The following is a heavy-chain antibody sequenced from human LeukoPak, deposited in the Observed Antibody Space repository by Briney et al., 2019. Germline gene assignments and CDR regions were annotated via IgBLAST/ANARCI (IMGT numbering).Heavy chain of an antibody. V-gene: IGHV3-23*01. D-gene: IGHD2-8*02. CDR3: AKASTGGWPYYFDS. Sequence: GGSLRLSCAASGFTFSNYVMAWVRQTPEKGLEWVSAINGGGNTYYPDPMKGRFTISRDRSENTVYLQMNSLTADDTAVYYCAKASTGGWPYYFDSWGQGTLVTVSS. CDR1: GFTFSNYV. J-gene: IGHJ4*02. CDR2: INGGGNT.